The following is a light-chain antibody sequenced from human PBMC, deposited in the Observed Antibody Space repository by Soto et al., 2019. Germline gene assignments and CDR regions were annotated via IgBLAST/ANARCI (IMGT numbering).Light chain of an antibody. CDR3: QVWDSSSDMGV. CDR2: DGS. V-gene: IGLV3-21*02. Sequence: SYELTQPPSVSVAPGQTARITCGGNNIGSKSVHWYQQKPGQAPVLVVYDGSDRPSGIPERFSGSNSGNTATLTISRVEAGDEADYYCQVWDSSSDMGVFG. CDR1: NIGSKS. J-gene: IGLJ2*01.